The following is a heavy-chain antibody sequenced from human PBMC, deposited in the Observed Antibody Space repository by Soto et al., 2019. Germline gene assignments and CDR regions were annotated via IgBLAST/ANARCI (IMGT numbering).Heavy chain of an antibody. V-gene: IGHV3-21*01. J-gene: IGHJ4*02. Sequence: GGSLRLSCAASGFTFSSYSMNWVRQAPGKGLEWVSSISSSSSYIYYADSVKGRFTISRDNAKNSLYLQMNSLRAEDTAVYYCARDFAVAPHFWSGYVDYWGQGTLVTVSS. CDR3: ARDFAVAPHFWSGYVDY. CDR1: GFTFSSYS. CDR2: ISSSSSYI. D-gene: IGHD3-3*02.